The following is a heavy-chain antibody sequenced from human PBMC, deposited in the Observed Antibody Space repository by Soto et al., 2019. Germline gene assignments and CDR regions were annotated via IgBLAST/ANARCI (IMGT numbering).Heavy chain of an antibody. CDR3: ARGVSGAFDV. D-gene: IGHD3-10*01. Sequence: PGGSLRLSCAASGFTFSDYYMNWVRQAPGTGLEWVANINQDGSEIYYMDSVKGRFTISRDDARNSLYLQMNNLRAEDTAVYYCARGVSGAFDVWGQGTMVTVSS. CDR2: INQDGSEI. CDR1: GFTFSDYY. V-gene: IGHV3-7*01. J-gene: IGHJ3*01.